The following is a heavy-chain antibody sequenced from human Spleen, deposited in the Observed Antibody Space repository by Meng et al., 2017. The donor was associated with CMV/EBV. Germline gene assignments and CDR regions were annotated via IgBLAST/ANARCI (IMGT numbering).Heavy chain of an antibody. J-gene: IGHJ5*02. CDR2: ISYDGSNK. D-gene: IGHD2-2*01. V-gene: IGHV3-30*04. Sequence: GESLKISCAASGFTFSSYAMHWVRQAPGKGLEWVAVISYDGSNKYYADSVTGRFTISRDNSKNTLYLIMRSLRAEDTAVYYCVKDAGYCSGTNCYPIDHWGQGTLVTVSS. CDR1: GFTFSSYA. CDR3: VKDAGYCSGTNCYPIDH.